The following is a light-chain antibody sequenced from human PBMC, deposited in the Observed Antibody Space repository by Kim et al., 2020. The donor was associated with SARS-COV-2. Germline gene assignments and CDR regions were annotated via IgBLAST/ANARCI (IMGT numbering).Light chain of an antibody. J-gene: IGKJ2*01. Sequence: LSPGERATLSGRASQSVRSYLAWYQQKPGQAPRLLLYDASNRATGIPARFSGSGSGTDFTLTISSLEPEDFAVYYCQQRSNWPPYTFGQGTKLEI. CDR1: QSVRSY. CDR3: QQRSNWPPYT. CDR2: DAS. V-gene: IGKV3-11*01.